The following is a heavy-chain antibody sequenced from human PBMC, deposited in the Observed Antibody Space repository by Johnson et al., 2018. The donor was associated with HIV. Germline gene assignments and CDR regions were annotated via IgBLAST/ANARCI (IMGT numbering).Heavy chain of an antibody. CDR1: GFTFSDYY. J-gene: IGHJ3*02. Sequence: QVQLVESGGGLVKPGGSLRLSCAASGFTFSDYYMSWIRQAPGKGLEWVSYISSSGSTIYYADSVKGRFTISRDNAKNTLYLQMNSLRADDTAVYYCVRRPFGAAPGADAFDIWGQGTMVTVSS. V-gene: IGHV3-11*04. CDR3: VRRPFGAAPGADAFDI. D-gene: IGHD6-13*01. CDR2: ISSSGSTI.